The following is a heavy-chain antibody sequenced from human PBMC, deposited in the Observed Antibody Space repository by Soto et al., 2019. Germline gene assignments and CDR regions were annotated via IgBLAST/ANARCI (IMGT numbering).Heavy chain of an antibody. Sequence: GASVKVSCKASGGTFSSYAISWVRQAPGQGLEWMGGIIPIFGTANYAQKFQGRVTMTGDTSTSTVYMELSSLRSEDTAVYYCARDPDTVYSSGWYHAFDIWGQGTMVTVSS. J-gene: IGHJ3*02. CDR1: GGTFSSYA. D-gene: IGHD6-19*01. CDR3: ARDPDTVYSSGWYHAFDI. V-gene: IGHV1-69*06. CDR2: IIPIFGTA.